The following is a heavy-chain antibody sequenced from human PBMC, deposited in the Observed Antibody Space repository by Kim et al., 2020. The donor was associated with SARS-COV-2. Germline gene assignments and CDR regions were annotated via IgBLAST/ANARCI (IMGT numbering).Heavy chain of an antibody. J-gene: IGHJ6*02. D-gene: IGHD6-13*01. V-gene: IGHV3-33*06. CDR1: GFTFSSYG. CDR3: AKEQSGSWGYYYGMDV. CDR2: IWYDGSNK. Sequence: GGSLRLSCAASGFTFSSYGMHWVRQAPGKGLEWVAVIWYDGSNKYYADSVKGRFTISRDNSKNTLYLQMNSLRAEDTAVYYCAKEQSGSWGYYYGMDVGGQGPTLTVSS.